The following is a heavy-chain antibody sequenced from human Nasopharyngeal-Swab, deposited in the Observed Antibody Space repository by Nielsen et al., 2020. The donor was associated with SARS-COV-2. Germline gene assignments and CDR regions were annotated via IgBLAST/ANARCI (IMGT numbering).Heavy chain of an antibody. J-gene: IGHJ4*02. CDR2: ISYDGSNK. Sequence: GGSLRLSCAASGFTSSSYGMHWVRQAPGKGLEWVAVISYDGSNKYYADSVKGRFTISRDNSKNTLYLQMNSLRAEDTAVYYCAKEGGGSGIDYWGQGTLVTVSS. CDR1: GFTSSSYG. V-gene: IGHV3-30*18. CDR3: AKEGGGSGIDY. D-gene: IGHD3-10*01.